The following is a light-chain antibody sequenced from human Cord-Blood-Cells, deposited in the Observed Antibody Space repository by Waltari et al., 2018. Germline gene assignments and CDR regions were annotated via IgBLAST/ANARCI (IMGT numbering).Light chain of an antibody. CDR2: SNN. J-gene: IGLJ3*02. CDR3: AAWDDSLNGWV. Sequence: QSVLTQPPSSSGTPGQRVTTSCSGSSSNIRSNTANWYQQLPGTAPKLLIYSNNQRPSGVHDRFSGSKSGTSASLAISGLQSEDEADYYCAAWDDSLNGWVFGGGTKLTVL. CDR1: SSNIRSNT. V-gene: IGLV1-44*01.